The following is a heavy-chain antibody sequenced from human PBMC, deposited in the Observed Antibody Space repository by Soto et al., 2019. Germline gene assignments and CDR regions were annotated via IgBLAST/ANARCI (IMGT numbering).Heavy chain of an antibody. J-gene: IGHJ5*02. D-gene: IGHD6-19*01. CDR3: AREGAVAGTSFDH. CDR1: GYPFTSYY. CDR2: INVSDGST. V-gene: IGHV1-46*01. Sequence: GASVKFSCKASGYPFTSYYLHWVRQAPGQGPEWMGRINVSDGSTRYAQKFQGGVTMTRDMSTTTVYMELSRLSSEDTAVYYCAREGAVAGTSFDHWGLGTLVTVSS.